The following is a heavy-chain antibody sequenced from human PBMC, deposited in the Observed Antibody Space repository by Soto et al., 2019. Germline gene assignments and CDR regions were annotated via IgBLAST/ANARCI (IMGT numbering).Heavy chain of an antibody. CDR2: INPKSGGT. Sequence: ASVKVSCKPSGYTFIGYFMHWLRQAPGQGLEWMGWINPKSGGTNYAQKFQGRVTMTRDTSLSTAYMDLSRLRSDDTAVYYCARDLRSGYDTHFDYWGQGTLVTVSS. D-gene: IGHD5-12*01. CDR1: GYTFIGYF. V-gene: IGHV1-2*02. J-gene: IGHJ4*02. CDR3: ARDLRSGYDTHFDY.